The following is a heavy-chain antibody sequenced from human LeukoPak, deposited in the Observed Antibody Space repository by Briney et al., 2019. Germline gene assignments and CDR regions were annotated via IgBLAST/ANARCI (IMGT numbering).Heavy chain of an antibody. CDR2: IIPVLGIT. Sequence: RASVKVSCKASGGTFSSYAISWVRQAPGQGLEWMGRIIPVLGITNYAQKFQGRVTITADKSTSTADIELSSLRSEDTAVYYCARGGGRWLQLSVADYYGMDVWGRGTTVTVSS. J-gene: IGHJ6*02. CDR1: GGTFSSYA. CDR3: ARGGGRWLQLSVADYYGMDV. V-gene: IGHV1-69*04. D-gene: IGHD5-24*01.